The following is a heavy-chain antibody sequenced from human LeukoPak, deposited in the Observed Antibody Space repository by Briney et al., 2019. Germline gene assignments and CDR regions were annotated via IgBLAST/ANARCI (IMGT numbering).Heavy chain of an antibody. CDR2: ISSSGSTI. J-gene: IGHJ5*02. D-gene: IGHD6-19*01. V-gene: IGHV3-48*03. CDR1: GFTFSSYE. CDR3: ARGSGWFDNWFDP. Sequence: GGSLRLSCAASGFTFSSYEMNWVRQAPGKGLEWVSYISSSGSTIYYADSVKGRFTISRDNAKNSLYLQMNSLRAEDTAVYYCARGSGWFDNWFDPWGQGALVTVSS.